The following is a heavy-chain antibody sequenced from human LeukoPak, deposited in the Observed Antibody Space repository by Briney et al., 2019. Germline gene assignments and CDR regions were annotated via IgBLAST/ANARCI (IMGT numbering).Heavy chain of an antibody. CDR1: GFTFSNYA. CDR3: AKDLIVTTFDWHHWYFDL. CDR2: ISYDGSNK. J-gene: IGHJ2*01. V-gene: IGHV3-30*04. Sequence: QPGRSLRLSCAASGFTFSNYAMHWVRQAPGKGLEWVAIISYDGSNKYSADSVKGRFTISRDNSKNTLYLQMNSLRAEDTAVYYCAKDLIVTTFDWHHWYFDLWGRGTLVTVSS. D-gene: IGHD3-9*01.